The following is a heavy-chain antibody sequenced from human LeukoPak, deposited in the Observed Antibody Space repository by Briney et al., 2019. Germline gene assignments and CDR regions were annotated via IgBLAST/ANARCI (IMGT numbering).Heavy chain of an antibody. V-gene: IGHV3-7*01. CDR1: GFTFSSYW. CDR3: AKWELYSGFYYIDY. Sequence: GGSLRLSCAASGFTFSSYWMTWVRQGPGKGLEGVANIKPDGSLIYYVDSVKGRFTISRDNAKNSLYLQMNSLRAEDTAVYYCAKWELYSGFYYIDYWGQGTLATVSS. J-gene: IGHJ4*02. D-gene: IGHD1-26*01. CDR2: IKPDGSLI.